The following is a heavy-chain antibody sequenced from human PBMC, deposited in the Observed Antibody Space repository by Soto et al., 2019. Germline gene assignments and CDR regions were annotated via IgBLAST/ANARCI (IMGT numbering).Heavy chain of an antibody. D-gene: IGHD5-12*01. Sequence: SETLSLTCTVSGGSISSSISYWGWIRQSPGKGLEWIGSISYRGSTYYTPSLKSRVTISVDTSNNQFSLNLSSVTAADTAVYYCARHGTSGYSGGGFDYWNQGTLVTVSS. V-gene: IGHV4-39*01. CDR3: ARHGTSGYSGGGFDY. CDR1: GGSISSSISY. J-gene: IGHJ4*02. CDR2: ISYRGST.